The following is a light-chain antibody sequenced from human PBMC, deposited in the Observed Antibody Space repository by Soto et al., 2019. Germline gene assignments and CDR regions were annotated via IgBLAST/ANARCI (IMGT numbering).Light chain of an antibody. Sequence: QSLRSQPRSVSGSPGQSLTISCTGSSRDVGAYNFASWYQQHPGAAPKLLIHDVDKRPPGVPDRFSASKPGNTASLTISGLQAEDEADYYCCSYAGEYKYVFGSGTKVTVL. V-gene: IGLV2-11*01. CDR1: SRDVGAYNF. J-gene: IGLJ1*01. CDR2: DVD. CDR3: CSYAGEYKYV.